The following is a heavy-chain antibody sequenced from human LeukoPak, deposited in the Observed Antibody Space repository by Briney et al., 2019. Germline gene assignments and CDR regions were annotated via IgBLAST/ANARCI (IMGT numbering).Heavy chain of an antibody. J-gene: IGHJ3*02. CDR1: GYSFTSYW. CDR2: IDPSDSYT. V-gene: IGHV5-10-1*01. D-gene: IGHD6-19*01. Sequence: GESLKISCKGSGYSFTSYWISWVRQMPGKGLEWMGRIDPSDSYTNYSPSFQGHVTISADKSISTAYLQWSSLKASDTAMYYCARHMWLSTSLGAFDIWGQGTMVTVSS. CDR3: ARHMWLSTSLGAFDI.